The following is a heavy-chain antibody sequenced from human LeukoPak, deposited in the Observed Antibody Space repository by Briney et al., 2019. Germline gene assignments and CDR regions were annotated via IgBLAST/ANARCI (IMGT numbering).Heavy chain of an antibody. J-gene: IGHJ4*02. CDR3: ARYGTIFGVAGDY. Sequence: PSQTLSLTCTVSGVSISSGGYYWSWIRQPPGKGLEWIGYIYHSGSTYYNPSLKSRVTISVDRSKNQFSLKLSSVTAADTAVYYCARYGTIFGVAGDYWGQGTLVTVSS. D-gene: IGHD3-3*01. CDR2: IYHSGST. V-gene: IGHV4-30-2*01. CDR1: GVSISSGGYY.